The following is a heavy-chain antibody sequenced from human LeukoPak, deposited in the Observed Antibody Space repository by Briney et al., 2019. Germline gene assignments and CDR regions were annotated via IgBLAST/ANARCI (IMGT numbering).Heavy chain of an antibody. CDR1: GGSFSGYY. CDR2: INHSGST. Sequence: SETLSLTCAVYGGSFSGYYWSWIRQPPGKGLEWIGEINHSGSTNYNPSLKSRVTISVDTSKNQFSLKLSSVTAVDTAVYYCARVRYYGSGSYYYGMDVWGQGTTVTVSS. CDR3: ARVRYYGSGSYYYGMDV. V-gene: IGHV4-34*01. D-gene: IGHD3-10*01. J-gene: IGHJ6*02.